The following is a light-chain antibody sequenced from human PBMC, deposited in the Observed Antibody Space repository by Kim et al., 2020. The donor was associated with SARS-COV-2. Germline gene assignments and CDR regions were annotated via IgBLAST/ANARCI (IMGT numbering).Light chain of an antibody. CDR1: KIGSKS. CDR2: YDR. J-gene: IGLJ2*01. CDR3: QVWDSSSDHVV. Sequence: APGKTARMTCGGNKIGSKSVHWYQQKPGQAPVLVIYYDRDRPSGIPERLSGSNSGNTATLTISRVEAGDEADYYCQVWDSSSDHVVFGGGTQLTVL. V-gene: IGLV3-21*04.